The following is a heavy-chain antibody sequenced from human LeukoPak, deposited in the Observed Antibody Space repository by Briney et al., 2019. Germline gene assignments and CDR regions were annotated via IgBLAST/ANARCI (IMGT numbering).Heavy chain of an antibody. CDR1: GFTFSSHW. J-gene: IGHJ4*02. CDR3: ARAPRY. Sequence: GGSLRLSCAASGFTFSSHWMSSVRQAPGKGLEWVANINQDGSEKYYVDSVKGRFTISRDNAKNSLYLQMNSLRAEDTAVYYCARAPRYWGQGTLVTVSS. V-gene: IGHV3-7*01. CDR2: INQDGSEK.